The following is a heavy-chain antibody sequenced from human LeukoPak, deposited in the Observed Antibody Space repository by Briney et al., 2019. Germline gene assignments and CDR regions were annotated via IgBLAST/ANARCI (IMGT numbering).Heavy chain of an antibody. J-gene: IGHJ5*02. Sequence: SGPTLVNPTQTLTLTYTFSGFSRRTSGVGVGWFRQPPGMALEWLALVYWNHNKHYSPSLINRLTITKDTSKNQVVLTMTNIDPMDTATYYCAHRRPPGTEDWFVPWGQGILVSVSS. CDR2: VYWNHNK. CDR1: GFSRRTSGVG. CDR3: AHRRPPGTEDWFVP. D-gene: IGHD2-8*02. V-gene: IGHV2-5*01.